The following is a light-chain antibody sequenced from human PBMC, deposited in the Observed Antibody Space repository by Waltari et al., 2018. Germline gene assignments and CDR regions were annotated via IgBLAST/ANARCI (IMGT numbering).Light chain of an antibody. J-gene: IGLJ1*01. CDR3: CSYTGSSTSYG. V-gene: IGLV2-23*01. Sequence: QSALSQPASVSGSPGQSLTITFTGASTDLASSNLVAWYHHHPHRAPKLILYEATKRPSGISHRFSGAKSGATASLRISGLQADDEADYYCCSYTGSSTSYGCGGGTKVTVL. CDR2: EAT. CDR1: STDLASSNL.